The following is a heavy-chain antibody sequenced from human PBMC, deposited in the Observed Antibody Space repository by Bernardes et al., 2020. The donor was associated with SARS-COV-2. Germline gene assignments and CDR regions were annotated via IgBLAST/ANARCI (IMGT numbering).Heavy chain of an antibody. CDR1: GFTFSSYS. CDR2: ISSSSSYI. Sequence: GGSLRLSCAASGFTFSSYSMNWVRQAPGKGLEWVSSISSSSSYIYYADSVKGRFTISRDNAKNSLYLQMNSLRAEDTAVYYCARAAGFLCSSTSCYTGDYWGQGTLVTVSS. J-gene: IGHJ4*02. D-gene: IGHD2-2*02. CDR3: ARAAGFLCSSTSCYTGDY. V-gene: IGHV3-21*01.